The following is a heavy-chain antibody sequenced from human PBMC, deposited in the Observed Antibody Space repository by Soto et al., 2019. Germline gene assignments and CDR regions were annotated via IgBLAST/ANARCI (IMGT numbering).Heavy chain of an antibody. CDR3: ARGGYSSSSMRRYGMDV. CDR2: INPNSGGT. D-gene: IGHD6-6*01. V-gene: IGHV1-2*02. CDR1: GYTFTGYY. Sequence: GASVKVSCKASGYTFTGYYMHWVRQAPGQGLEWMGLINPNSGGTNYAQKFQGRVTMTRDTSISTAYMELSRLRSDDTAVYYCARGGYSSSSMRRYGMDVRGQRTTVAVSS. J-gene: IGHJ6*02.